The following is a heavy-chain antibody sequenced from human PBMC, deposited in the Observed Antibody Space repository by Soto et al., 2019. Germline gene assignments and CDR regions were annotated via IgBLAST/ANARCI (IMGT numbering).Heavy chain of an antibody. CDR1: GGSISSGGDY. CDR2: IYYSGSK. CDR3: ARASTYTVTTFDY. J-gene: IGHJ4*02. V-gene: IGHV4-31*03. Sequence: QVQLQESGPGLVKPSHPLSVTCTVSGGSISSGGDYWSWIRQPTGKGLEWIGYIYYSGSKYYNPSLTRRVTISVHTSKNPFSLTLSYVTAADTAVYSCARASTYTVTTFDYLGQGTLVTVCS. D-gene: IGHD4-17*01.